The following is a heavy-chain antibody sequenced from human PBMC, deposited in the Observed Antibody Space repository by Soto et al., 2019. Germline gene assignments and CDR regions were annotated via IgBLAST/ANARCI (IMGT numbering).Heavy chain of an antibody. CDR2: IIPLHNTS. CDR3: ASWSNWNPLYYDGLDV. Sequence: QVQLLQSGAEVKKPGSSVNVSCKVSGGAFNNYALNWVRHGPGQGLEWLGGIIPLHNTSNYSLKFLGRVTVTADISSTTVYMELNSLTSDDTATYYCASWSNWNPLYYDGLDVWGQGTTVTVSS. V-gene: IGHV1-69*06. D-gene: IGHD1-20*01. J-gene: IGHJ6*02. CDR1: GGAFNNYA.